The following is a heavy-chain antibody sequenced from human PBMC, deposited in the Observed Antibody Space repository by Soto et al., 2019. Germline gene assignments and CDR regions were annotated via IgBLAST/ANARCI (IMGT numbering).Heavy chain of an antibody. Sequence: VQLVESGGGVVQPGRSLRLSCAASGFTFSDYAMHWVRQAPGKGLEWVAVVSHDGRNTHYADSVKGRFTISRDSSKNTVSLERTSLRAEDTAVYYSAKGGRQWLVTSDFNYWAQGALVTVSS. V-gene: IGHV3-30*18. D-gene: IGHD6-19*01. CDR2: VSHDGRNT. CDR1: GFTFSDYA. CDR3: AKGGRQWLVTSDFNY. J-gene: IGHJ4*02.